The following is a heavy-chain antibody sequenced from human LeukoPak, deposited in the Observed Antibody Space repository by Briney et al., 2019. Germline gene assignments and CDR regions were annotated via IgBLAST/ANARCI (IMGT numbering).Heavy chain of an antibody. J-gene: IGHJ6*03. CDR3: ARDQEGYSYGFYYYYMDV. D-gene: IGHD5-18*01. CDR1: GGSISSYY. CDR2: IYTSGST. V-gene: IGHV4-4*07. Sequence: SETLSLTCTVSGGSISSYYWSWIRQPAGKGLEWIGRIYTSGSTNYNPSLKSRVTMSVDTSKNQFSLKLSSVTAADTAVYYCARDQEGYSYGFYYYYMDVWGKGTTVTVSS.